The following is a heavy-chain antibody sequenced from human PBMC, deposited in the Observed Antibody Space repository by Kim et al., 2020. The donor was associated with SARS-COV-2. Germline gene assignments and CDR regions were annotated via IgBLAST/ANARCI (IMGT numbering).Heavy chain of an antibody. Sequence: TSYEQKAQGRATMTGDTSTSAVYMELSSLSSEDTAVYYCARDSYPPRFDPWGQGTLVTVSS. CDR2: T. J-gene: IGHJ5*02. V-gene: IGHV1-46*01. D-gene: IGHD3-10*01. CDR3: ARDSYPPRFDP.